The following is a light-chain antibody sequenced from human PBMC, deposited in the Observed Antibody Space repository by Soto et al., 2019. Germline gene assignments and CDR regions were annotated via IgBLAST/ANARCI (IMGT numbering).Light chain of an antibody. J-gene: IGKJ5*01. CDR1: QSVSSN. CDR2: GAS. CDR3: QQYTNWPLIT. Sequence: EIVMTQSPATLSVSPGERATLSCRASQSVSSNLAWYQQKPGQAPRLLIYGASTRATGIPARFSGSGSGTEFTLTISSLQSEDFAVYYCQQYTNWPLITFGQGTQLEIK. V-gene: IGKV3-15*01.